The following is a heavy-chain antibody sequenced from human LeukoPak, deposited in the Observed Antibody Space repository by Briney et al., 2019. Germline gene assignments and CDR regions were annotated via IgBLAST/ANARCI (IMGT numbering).Heavy chain of an antibody. CDR3: ARSLLYDYDSSGPGN. CDR1: GLTFSNYW. D-gene: IGHD3-22*01. Sequence: PGGPLRLSCAASGLTFSNYWIHWVRQAPGKGLVWVSRIDTDGRSTSYADSVKGRFTISRDNAKNTLYLQMNSLRAEDTAVYYCARSLLYDYDSSGPGNWGQGSLVTVSS. V-gene: IGHV3-74*01. J-gene: IGHJ4*02. CDR2: IDTDGRST.